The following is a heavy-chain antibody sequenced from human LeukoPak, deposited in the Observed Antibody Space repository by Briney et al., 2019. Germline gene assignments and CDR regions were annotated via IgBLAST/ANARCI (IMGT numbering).Heavy chain of an antibody. Sequence: ASVKVSCKASGYTFTGYYMHWVRQAPGQGLEWMGRINPNSGGTNYAQKFQGRVTMTRDTSITTAYMELSRLRSDDTAVYYCATSRRSYYDGSGYYESFDYWGQGSLVTVSS. D-gene: IGHD3-22*01. J-gene: IGHJ4*02. CDR3: ATSRRSYYDGSGYYESFDY. CDR1: GYTFTGYY. V-gene: IGHV1-2*06. CDR2: INPNSGGT.